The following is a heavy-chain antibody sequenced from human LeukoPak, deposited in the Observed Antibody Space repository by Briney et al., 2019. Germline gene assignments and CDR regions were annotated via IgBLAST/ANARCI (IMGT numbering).Heavy chain of an antibody. CDR1: GFTFSSYE. J-gene: IGHJ4*02. D-gene: IGHD3-16*02. V-gene: IGHV3-48*03. Sequence: GGSLRLSCAASGFTFSSYEMNWVRQAPGKGLEWVSYISSSGSTIYYADSVKGRFTISRDNAKNSLYLQMNSLRAEDTAVYYCARAHLYVWGSYRPNPPFDYWGQGTLVTVSS. CDR3: ARAHLYVWGSYRPNPPFDY. CDR2: ISSSGSTI.